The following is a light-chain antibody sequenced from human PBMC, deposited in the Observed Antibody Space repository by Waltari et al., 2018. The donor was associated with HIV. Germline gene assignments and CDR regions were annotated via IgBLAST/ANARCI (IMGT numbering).Light chain of an antibody. CDR2: WAS. CDR3: HQYYTTPYT. CDR1: QSVFYNFHNKSY. J-gene: IGKJ2*01. V-gene: IGKV4-1*01. Sequence: DIVMIQSPDSLAVSLGERATINCKSSQSVFYNFHNKSYLTWYQQKPRQPLERLIYWASTRESGVPDRFSGSGSGRDFTLTISSLQAEDVAVYYCHQYYTTPYTFGQGTKLEIK.